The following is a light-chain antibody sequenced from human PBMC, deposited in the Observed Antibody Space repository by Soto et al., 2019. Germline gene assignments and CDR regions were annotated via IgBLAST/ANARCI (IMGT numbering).Light chain of an antibody. CDR3: QKYSSAPLT. CDR1: QGIRNY. CDR2: AAS. J-gene: IGKJ4*01. V-gene: IGKV1-27*01. Sequence: DIQMTQSPSSLSASVGDRVTLTCRASQGIRNYLAWYQQKPGKAPKLLISAASTLQSGVPSRVSGSGSGTDFTLTISSLQPEDVATYYCQKYSSAPLTFGGGTKVEIK.